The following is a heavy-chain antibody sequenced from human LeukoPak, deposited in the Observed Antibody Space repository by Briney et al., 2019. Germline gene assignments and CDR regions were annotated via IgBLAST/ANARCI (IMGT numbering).Heavy chain of an antibody. CDR1: GFTISTYW. Sequence: PGGSLRPSSTASGFTISTYWMSWVRQAPGKGLEWVASINSDGSEGYYADVVKGRFTISRDNAKNSLYLQINSLRAEDTAVYYCARSSYSSSSSVWGQGTMVTVSS. CDR2: INSDGSEG. V-gene: IGHV3-7*03. J-gene: IGHJ3*01. CDR3: ARSSYSSSSSV. D-gene: IGHD6-6*01.